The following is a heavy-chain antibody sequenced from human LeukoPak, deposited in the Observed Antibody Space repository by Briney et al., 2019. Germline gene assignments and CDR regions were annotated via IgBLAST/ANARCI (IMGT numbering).Heavy chain of an antibody. Sequence: GGSLRLSCAASGFTFSSYWVHWVRQTPGKGLVLVSRIISDDSSTSYADSVKGRFTISRDNAKNTLYLQMNSLRVEDTAVYYCAREMAYSSGRAFDIWGQGIMVTVSS. D-gene: IGHD6-19*01. CDR2: IISDDSST. V-gene: IGHV3-74*01. CDR1: GFTFSSYW. J-gene: IGHJ3*02. CDR3: AREMAYSSGRAFDI.